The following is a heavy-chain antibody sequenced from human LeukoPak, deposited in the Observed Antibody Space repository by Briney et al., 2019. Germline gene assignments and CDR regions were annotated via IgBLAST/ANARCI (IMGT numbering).Heavy chain of an antibody. J-gene: IGHJ4*02. CDR2: IDTGGGGT. Sequence: GGSLRLSCAASGFTFSTYAMSWVRQAPGKGLEWVSAIDTGGGGTYYTDSVRGRFTTSRDNSKKTLYLQMNTLRAEDTAVYYCAKRSDGGNCFDYWGQGTLVTVSA. CDR3: AKRSDGGNCFDY. V-gene: IGHV3-23*01. D-gene: IGHD4-23*01. CDR1: GFTFSTYA.